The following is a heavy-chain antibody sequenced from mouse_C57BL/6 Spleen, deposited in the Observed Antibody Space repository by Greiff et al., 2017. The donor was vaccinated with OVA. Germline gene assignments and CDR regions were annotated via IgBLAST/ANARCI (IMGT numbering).Heavy chain of an antibody. CDR1: GFTFSSYG. CDR3: ARQRDYDAGYYAMDY. V-gene: IGHV5-6*01. CDR2: ISRGGSYT. D-gene: IGHD2-4*01. J-gene: IGHJ4*01. Sequence: EVMLVESGGDLVKPGGSLKLSCAASGFTFSSYGMSWVRQTPDKRLEWVATISRGGSYTYYPDSVKGRSTISRDNAKNTLYLQMSSLKSEDTAMYDGARQRDYDAGYYAMDYWGQGTSVTVSS.